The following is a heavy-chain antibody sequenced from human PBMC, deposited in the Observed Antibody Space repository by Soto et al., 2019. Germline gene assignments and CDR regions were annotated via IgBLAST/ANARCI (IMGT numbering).Heavy chain of an antibody. CDR2: INPGFGPA. CDR3: GRGCSWAKVDS. D-gene: IGHD6-13*01. J-gene: IGHJ4*02. CDR1: GGTLKNSA. V-gene: IGHV1-69*01. Sequence: QVQLVQSGAEVKKTGSSVRVSCKSSGGTLKNSAISWVRQAPGQGLEWMGGINPGFGPALYTQKFQGRVTMTADESTNTAVLDVSSLRAEDTAVYYCGRGCSWAKVDSWGPGTMVTVSS.